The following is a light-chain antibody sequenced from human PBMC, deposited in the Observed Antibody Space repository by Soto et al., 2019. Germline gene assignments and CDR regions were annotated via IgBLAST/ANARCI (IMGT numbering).Light chain of an antibody. Sequence: EIVLTQSPGTLSLSPGERATLSCRASQSVSSSYLAWYQQKPGQAPRLLIYGASTRATGIPDRFSGSASGTEFTLTISRLDPEDFAVYYCQQYDRSAPGLTFGPGTKVDIK. CDR3: QQYDRSAPGLT. CDR1: QSVSSSY. J-gene: IGKJ3*01. V-gene: IGKV3-20*01. CDR2: GAS.